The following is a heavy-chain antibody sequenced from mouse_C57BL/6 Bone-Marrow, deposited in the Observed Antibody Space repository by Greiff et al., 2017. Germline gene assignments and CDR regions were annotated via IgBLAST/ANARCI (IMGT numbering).Heavy chain of an antibody. V-gene: IGHV1-78*01. CDR3: ERVRYYGSVDY. Sequence: QVQLQQSDAELVKPGASVKISCKVSGYNFTDHTIHWMKQRPEQGLEWIGYIYPRDGSTKYNEKFKGKATLTADKSSSTAYMQLNRLTSKDYAIYLYERVRYYGSVDYWGQGTTLTVSS. D-gene: IGHD1-1*01. CDR2: IYPRDGST. J-gene: IGHJ2*01. CDR1: GYNFTDHT.